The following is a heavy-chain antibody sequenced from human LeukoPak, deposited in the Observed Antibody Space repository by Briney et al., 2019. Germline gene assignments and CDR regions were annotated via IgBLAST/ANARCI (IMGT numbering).Heavy chain of an antibody. V-gene: IGHV3-7*01. J-gene: IGHJ4*02. CDR2: IKPDGSEK. D-gene: IGHD3-22*01. CDR1: GFTFSSSW. Sequence: GGSLRLSCAASGFTFSSSWMSWVRQAPGKGLEWVANIKPDGSEKFYVDSVKGRFTISRDNAKNSLFLQMDSLRADDTAMYFCARKTFYYDNTKGYFDFWGQGTLVSVSS. CDR3: ARKTFYYDNTKGYFDF.